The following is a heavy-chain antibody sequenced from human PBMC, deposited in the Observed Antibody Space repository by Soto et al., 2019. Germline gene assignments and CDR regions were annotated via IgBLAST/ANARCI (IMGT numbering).Heavy chain of an antibody. Sequence: QVQLVESGGGVVQPGRSLRLSCAASGFTFSSYGMHWVRQAPGKELEWVAVISYDGSNKYSADSVKGRFTISRDNSKNTLYLQMNSLRAADTSVYYCAKDAHVWWLRFYPTIDYWGQGTLVTVSS. V-gene: IGHV3-30*18. J-gene: IGHJ4*02. CDR2: ISYDGSNK. CDR3: AKDAHVWWLRFYPTIDY. D-gene: IGHD5-12*01. CDR1: GFTFSSYG.